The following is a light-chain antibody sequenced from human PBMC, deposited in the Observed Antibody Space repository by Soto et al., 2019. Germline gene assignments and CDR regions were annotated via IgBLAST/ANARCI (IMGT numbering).Light chain of an antibody. CDR1: SSDFRDYDY. CDR2: DVN. J-gene: IGLJ2*01. Sequence: QSALTQPASVSGSPGQSITISCTGTSSDFRDYDYVSWYQQHPGKAPKLMIYDVNNRPSGVSHRFSGSKSGNTASLTISGLQAGDEADYYCSLYTNTNTLFGGGTKVIVL. V-gene: IGLV2-14*03. CDR3: SLYTNTNTL.